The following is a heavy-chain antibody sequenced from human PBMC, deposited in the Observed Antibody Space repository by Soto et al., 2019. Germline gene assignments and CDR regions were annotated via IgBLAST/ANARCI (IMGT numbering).Heavy chain of an antibody. D-gene: IGHD6-19*01. J-gene: IGHJ6*02. CDR2: ISYDGSNK. Sequence: SLRLSCAASGFTFSSYAMHWVRQAPGKGLEWVAVISYDGSNKYYADSVKGRFTISRDNSKNTLYLQMNSLRAEDTAVYYCARGGEIAVAGTLEYYYYGMDVWGQGTTVTVSS. CDR3: ARGGEIAVAGTLEYYYYGMDV. V-gene: IGHV3-30-3*01. CDR1: GFTFSSYA.